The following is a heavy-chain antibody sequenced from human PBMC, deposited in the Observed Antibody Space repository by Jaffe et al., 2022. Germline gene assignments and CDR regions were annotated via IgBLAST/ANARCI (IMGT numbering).Heavy chain of an antibody. Sequence: QVQLVESGGGVVQPGGSLRLSCAASAVTFSSYGMHWVRQAPGKGLEWVAFIRYDGNNQYYADSVRGRFTISRDNSKNTLYLQMNSLRAEDTAVYYCAKFSYGDPAFVAFDFWGQGTMVTVSS. V-gene: IGHV3-30*02. CDR3: AKFSYGDPAFVAFDF. J-gene: IGHJ3*01. CDR2: IRYDGNNQ. CDR1: AVTFSSYG. D-gene: IGHD4-17*01.